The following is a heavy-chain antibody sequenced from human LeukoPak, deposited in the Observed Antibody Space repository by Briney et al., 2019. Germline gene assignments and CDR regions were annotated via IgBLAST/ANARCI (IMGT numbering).Heavy chain of an antibody. J-gene: IGHJ4*02. D-gene: IGHD6-19*01. CDR2: INHSGST. V-gene: IGHV4-34*01. Sequence: SETLSLTCAVYGGSFSGGYWNWIRQPPGKGLEWIGEINHSGSTNSNPSLKSRVTISVDRSKNHFSLKLSSVTAADTAVYYCARRPRYSSGWYYFDSWGQGTLVTVSS. CDR1: GGSFSGGY. CDR3: ARRPRYSSGWYYFDS.